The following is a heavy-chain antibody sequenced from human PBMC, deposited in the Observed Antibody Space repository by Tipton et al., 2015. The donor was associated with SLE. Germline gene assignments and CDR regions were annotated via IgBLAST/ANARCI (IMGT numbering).Heavy chain of an antibody. CDR2: VNHTGST. CDR1: GGSFSGYY. V-gene: IGHV4-34*01. J-gene: IGHJ6*02. CDR3: AGRFSSSWFYYYGMDV. Sequence: TLSLTCAVYGGSFSGYYWIWIRQPPGKGLEWIGEVNHTGSTNYNPSLKSRVTISVDTSKNQFSLKLSSVTAADTAVYYCAGRFSSSWFYYYGMDVWGQGTTVTVSS. D-gene: IGHD6-13*01.